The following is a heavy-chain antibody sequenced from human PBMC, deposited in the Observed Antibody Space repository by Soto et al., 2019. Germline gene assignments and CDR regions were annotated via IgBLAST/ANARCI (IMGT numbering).Heavy chain of an antibody. CDR1: GGSVSSGSYY. D-gene: IGHD4-17*01. Sequence: SETLSLTCTVSGGSVSSGSYYWSWIRQPPGKGLEWIGYIYYSGSTNYNPSLKSRVTISVDTSKNQFSLKLSSVTAADTAVYYCASRGTGDFLFDYWGQGTLVTVSS. CDR3: ASRGTGDFLFDY. V-gene: IGHV4-61*01. CDR2: IYYSGST. J-gene: IGHJ4*02.